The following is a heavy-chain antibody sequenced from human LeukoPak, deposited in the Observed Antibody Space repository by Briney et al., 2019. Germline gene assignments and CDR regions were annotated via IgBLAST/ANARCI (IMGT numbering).Heavy chain of an antibody. CDR1: GFTFSSYA. D-gene: IGHD2/OR15-2a*01. Sequence: GGSLRLSCAASGFTFSSYAMHWVRQAPGKGLEWVAVISYDGSNKYYADSVKGRFTISRDNSKNTLYLQMNSLRAEDTAVYYCASPNSHWGQGTLVTVSS. J-gene: IGHJ4*02. CDR2: ISYDGSNK. CDR3: ASPNSH. V-gene: IGHV3-30-3*01.